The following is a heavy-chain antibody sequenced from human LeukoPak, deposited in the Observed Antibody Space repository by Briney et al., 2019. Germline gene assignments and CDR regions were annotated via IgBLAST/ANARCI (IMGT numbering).Heavy chain of an antibody. Sequence: GGSLRLSCAASGFTFTTYVMSWVRQAPGKGLEWISYIGTRGTTMYYADSVKGRFTISRDNAKNSLYLQVNSLRDEDTAIYYCARGRGSSWGQGTLVTVSS. CDR3: ARGRGSS. CDR2: IGTRGTTM. J-gene: IGHJ5*02. CDR1: GFTFTTYV. D-gene: IGHD2-21*01. V-gene: IGHV3-48*02.